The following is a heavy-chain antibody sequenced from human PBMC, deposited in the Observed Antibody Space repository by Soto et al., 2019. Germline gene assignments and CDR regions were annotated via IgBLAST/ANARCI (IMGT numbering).Heavy chain of an antibody. CDR3: ARALVVPAAPGHYYGMDV. V-gene: IGHV4-34*01. CDR1: GGSFSGYY. CDR2: INHSGST. D-gene: IGHD2-2*01. Sequence: QVQLQQWGAGLLKPSETLSLTCAVYGGSFSGYYWSWIRQPPGKGLEWIGEINHSGSTNYNPSLKSRVTISVDTSENQFSLKLSSVTAADTAVYYCARALVVPAAPGHYYGMDVWGQGTTVTVSS. J-gene: IGHJ6*02.